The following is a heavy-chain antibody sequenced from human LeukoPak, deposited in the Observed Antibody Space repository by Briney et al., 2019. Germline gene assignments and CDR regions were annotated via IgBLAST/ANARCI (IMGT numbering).Heavy chain of an antibody. CDR2: IYYSGST. D-gene: IGHD3-16*01. J-gene: IGHJ1*01. CDR1: GGSISSSSYY. Sequence: PSETLSLTCTVSGGSISSSSYYWGWIRQPPGKGLEWIGSIYYSGSTYYNPSLKSRVTISVDTSKNQFSLKLSSVTAADTAVYYCAKDDAWGRFQHWGRGTLVTVSS. CDR3: AKDDAWGRFQH. V-gene: IGHV4-39*07.